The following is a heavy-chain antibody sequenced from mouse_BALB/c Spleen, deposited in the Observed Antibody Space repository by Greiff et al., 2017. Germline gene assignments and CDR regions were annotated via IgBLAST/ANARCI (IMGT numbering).Heavy chain of an antibody. V-gene: IGHV7-3*02. Sequence: EVKLVESGGGLVQPGGSLRLSCATSGFTFTDYYMSWVRQPPGKALEWLGFIRNKANGYTTEYSASVKGRFTISRDNPHSILYLQMNTLRAEDSATYYCARGTPDPPFAYWGQGTLVTVSA. J-gene: IGHJ3*01. CDR1: GFTFTDYY. CDR2: IRNKANGYTT. CDR3: ARGTPDPPFAY.